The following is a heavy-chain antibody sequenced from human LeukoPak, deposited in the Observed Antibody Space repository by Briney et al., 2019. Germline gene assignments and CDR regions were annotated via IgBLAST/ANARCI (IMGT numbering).Heavy chain of an antibody. CDR1: GFTFSNAW. CDR3: TTDFEEWQQLTYYYMDV. J-gene: IGHJ6*03. V-gene: IGHV3-15*01. Sequence: PGGSLRLSCAASGFTFSNAWMSWVRQAPGKGLEWVGRIKSKTDGGTTDYAAPVKGRFTISRDDSKNTLYLQMNSLKTEDTAVYYCTTDFEEWQQLTYYYMDVWGKGTTVTVSS. D-gene: IGHD6-13*01. CDR2: IKSKTDGGTT.